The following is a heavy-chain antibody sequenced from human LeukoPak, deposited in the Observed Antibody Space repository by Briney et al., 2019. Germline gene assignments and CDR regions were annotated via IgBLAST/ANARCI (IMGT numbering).Heavy chain of an antibody. J-gene: IGHJ4*02. CDR3: ARGPFVQAGTGLGF. V-gene: IGHV4-4*07. Sequence: SETLSLTCTVANGSISSYYWSWLRQSAGKGLEWIGRISTSGSTNYNPSLKSRVTISIDKSKNHFSLKLSSVTAADTAVYYCARGPFVQAGTGLGFWGQGTLVTVSS. CDR2: ISTSGST. CDR1: NGSISSYY. D-gene: IGHD6-13*01.